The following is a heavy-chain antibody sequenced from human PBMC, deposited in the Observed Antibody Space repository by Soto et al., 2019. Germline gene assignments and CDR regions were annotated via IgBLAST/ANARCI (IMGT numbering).Heavy chain of an antibody. V-gene: IGHV3-23*01. D-gene: IGHD3-22*01. Sequence: EVQLLESGGGLVQPGGSLRLSCAASGFTFSSYAMSWVRQAPGKGLEWVSAISGSGGSTYYADSVKGRFTISRDNSKNTLYLQMNSLRAEDTAVYYCAKDQYYYDSSGHLNAFDIWGQGTMVTVSS. CDR2: ISGSGGST. CDR3: AKDQYYYDSSGHLNAFDI. J-gene: IGHJ3*02. CDR1: GFTFSSYA.